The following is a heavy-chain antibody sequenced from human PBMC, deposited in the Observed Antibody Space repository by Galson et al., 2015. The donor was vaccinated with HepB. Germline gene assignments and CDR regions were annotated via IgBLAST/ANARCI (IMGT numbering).Heavy chain of an antibody. D-gene: IGHD3-3*01. Sequence: SLRLSCAASGFNFSNYAMHWVRQAPGKGLEWLAVLSYDGSVKYSTASVKGRFTISRDNSKNILYLQMNSLEVEDMAVYRCAKEAKDDWWSDFYTGDVFDVWGQGTLVTVSS. V-gene: IGHV3-30*18. J-gene: IGHJ3*01. CDR2: LSYDGSVK. CDR3: AKEAKDDWWSDFYTGDVFDV. CDR1: GFNFSNYA.